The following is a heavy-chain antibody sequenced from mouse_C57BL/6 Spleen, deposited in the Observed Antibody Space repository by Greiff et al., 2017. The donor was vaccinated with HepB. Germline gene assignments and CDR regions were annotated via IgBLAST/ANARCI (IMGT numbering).Heavy chain of an antibody. V-gene: IGHV5-17*01. J-gene: IGHJ4*01. Sequence: DVHLVESGGGLVKPGGSLKLSCAASGFTFSDYGMHWVRQAPEKGLEWVAYISSGSSTIYYADTVKGRFTISRDNAKNTLFLQMTSLRSEDTAMYYCARGPRDYAMDYWGQGTSVTVSS. CDR3: ARGPRDYAMDY. CDR2: ISSGSSTI. CDR1: GFTFSDYG.